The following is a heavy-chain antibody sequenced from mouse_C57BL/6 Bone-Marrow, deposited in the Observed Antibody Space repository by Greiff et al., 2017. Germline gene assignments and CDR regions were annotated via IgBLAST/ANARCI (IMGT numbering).Heavy chain of an antibody. CDR3: ARFENTPDY. Sequence: QVQLQQSGAELVRPGTSVKVSCKASGYAFTNYLIEWVKQRPGQGLEWIGVINPGSGGTNYTEKFKGKATLTADKSSSTAYMQLSSLTSEDSAVYFCARFENTPDYWGQGTTLTVSS. CDR1: GYAFTNYL. CDR2: INPGSGGT. V-gene: IGHV1-54*01. J-gene: IGHJ2*01. D-gene: IGHD5-2*01.